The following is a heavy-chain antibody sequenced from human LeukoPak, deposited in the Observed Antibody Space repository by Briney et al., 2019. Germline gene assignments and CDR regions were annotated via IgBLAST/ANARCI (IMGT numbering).Heavy chain of an antibody. CDR3: ARQGSGGRSFDV. J-gene: IGHJ3*01. D-gene: IGHD1-26*01. Sequence: SETLSLTCTVSGGSISTYYWSWIRQSPGKGLEWIGYMYNSGSTNYNPSLKSRVTISIDTSKNQVSLRLSSVTAADTAVYYCARQGSGGRSFDVWGQGTMVTVSS. CDR1: GGSISTYY. CDR2: MYNSGST. V-gene: IGHV4-59*08.